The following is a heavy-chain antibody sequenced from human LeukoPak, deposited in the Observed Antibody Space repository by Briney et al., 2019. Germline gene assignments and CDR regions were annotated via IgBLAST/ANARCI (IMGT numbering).Heavy chain of an antibody. CDR2: IYYSGST. Sequence: SETLSLTCTVSGGSISSYYWSWIRQPPGKGLEWIGYIYYSGSTNYNPSLKSRVTISVDTSKNQFSLKLSSVTAADTAVYYCARVYYSKDFWSGYYSTSHFDYWGQGTLVTVSS. J-gene: IGHJ4*02. CDR3: ARVYYSKDFWSGYYSTSHFDY. D-gene: IGHD3-3*01. V-gene: IGHV4-59*08. CDR1: GGSISSYY.